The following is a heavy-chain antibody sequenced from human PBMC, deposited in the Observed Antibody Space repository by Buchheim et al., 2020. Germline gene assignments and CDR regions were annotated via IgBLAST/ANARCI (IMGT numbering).Heavy chain of an antibody. V-gene: IGHV3-7*01. CDR1: GFTFSSYW. J-gene: IGHJ4*02. CDR3: ARSSHGPYQLPQDGFDY. Sequence: EVQLVESGGGLVQPGGSLRLSCAASGFTFSSYWMSWVRQAPGKGLEWVANIKQDGSEKYYVDSVKGRFPISRDNATNSLYLQMNSLRAEDTAVYYCARSSHGPYQLPQDGFDYWGQGTL. CDR2: IKQDGSEK. D-gene: IGHD2-2*01.